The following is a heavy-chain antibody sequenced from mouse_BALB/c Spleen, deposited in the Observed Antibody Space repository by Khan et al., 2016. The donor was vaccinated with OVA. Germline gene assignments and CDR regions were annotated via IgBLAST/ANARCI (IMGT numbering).Heavy chain of an antibody. CDR1: GFSLSNYS. CDR3: ARRGYDYGRGALFAY. D-gene: IGHD2-4*01. Sequence: QVQLKQSGPGLVQPSQSLSITCTVSGFSLSNYSVHWVRQSPGKGLEWLGVIWSAGSTDYNAVFISRLTISKDNSRSQVFFKMNSLQPNDTAIYYCARRGYDYGRGALFAYGGQGTLVTVSA. V-gene: IGHV2-2*02. J-gene: IGHJ3*01. CDR2: IWSAGST.